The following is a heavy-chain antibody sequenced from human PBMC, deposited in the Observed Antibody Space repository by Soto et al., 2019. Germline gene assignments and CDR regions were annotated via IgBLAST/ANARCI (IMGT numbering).Heavy chain of an antibody. CDR1: GFTFSSYA. V-gene: IGHV3-30-3*01. J-gene: IGHJ3*02. CDR3: AREDVDRYLDAFDI. Sequence: QVQLVESGGGVVQPGRSLRLSCAASGFTFSSYAMHWVRQAPGKGLEWVAVISYDGSNKYYADSVKGRFTISRDNSKNTLYLQMNSLRAEDTAVYYCAREDVDRYLDAFDIWGQGTMVTVSS. D-gene: IGHD3-16*02. CDR2: ISYDGSNK.